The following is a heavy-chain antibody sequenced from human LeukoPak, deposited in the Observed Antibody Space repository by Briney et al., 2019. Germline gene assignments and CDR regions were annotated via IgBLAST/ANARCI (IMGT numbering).Heavy chain of an antibody. J-gene: IGHJ3*02. CDR3: ARVLGSSGYYYYAFDI. Sequence: GSVKVSCKASGYTFTGYYMHWVRQAPGQGLEWMGWINPNSGGTNYAQKLQGRVTMTRDTSISTAYMELSRLRSDDTAVYYCARVLGSSGYYYYAFDIWGQGTMVTVSS. V-gene: IGHV1-2*02. D-gene: IGHD3-22*01. CDR2: INPNSGGT. CDR1: GYTFTGYY.